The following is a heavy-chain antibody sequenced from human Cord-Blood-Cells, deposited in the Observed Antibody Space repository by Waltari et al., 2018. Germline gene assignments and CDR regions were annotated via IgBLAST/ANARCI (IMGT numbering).Heavy chain of an antibody. Sequence: QVQLQQWGAGLLKPSEPLSLTSAVYVGSFGGYYCRWRRQPPGKGLERIGEINHSGSTNYNPSLKSRVTISVDTSKNQFSLKLSSVTAADTAVYYCARGRIAAAGRSNWFDPWGRGTLVTVSS. V-gene: IGHV4-34*01. D-gene: IGHD6-13*01. CDR3: ARGRIAAAGRSNWFDP. J-gene: IGHJ5*02. CDR1: VGSFGGYY. CDR2: INHSGST.